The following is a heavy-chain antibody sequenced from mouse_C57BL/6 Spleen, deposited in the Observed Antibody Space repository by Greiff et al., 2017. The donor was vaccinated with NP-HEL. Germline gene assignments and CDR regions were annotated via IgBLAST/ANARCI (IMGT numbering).Heavy chain of an antibody. Sequence: QVHVKQSGAEVAKPGASVKLSCKASGYIFTNFWMHWVKQRPGQGLEWIGYINPTSGYTKYNQKFKDKATLTADISSSTAYMQLSSLTYEDSAVYYCARSVNSLDYWGQGSTLTVSS. CDR2: INPTSGYT. V-gene: IGHV1-7*01. CDR1: GYIFTNFW. D-gene: IGHD1-3*01. J-gene: IGHJ2*01. CDR3: ARSVNSLDY.